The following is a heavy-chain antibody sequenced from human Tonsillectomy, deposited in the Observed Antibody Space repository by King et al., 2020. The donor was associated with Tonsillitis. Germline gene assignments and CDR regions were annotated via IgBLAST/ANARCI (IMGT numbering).Heavy chain of an antibody. J-gene: IGHJ4*02. V-gene: IGHV1-18*04. CDR2: ISPYNGNT. CDR1: GYTFTSYG. Sequence: QLVQSGAEVKKPGTSVQVSCKASGYTFTSYGISWVRQAPGQGLEWMGWISPYNGNTNYAQKLQGRVTMTTDTSTSTAYMELRSLRSDDTAVYYCARGDGYSGDDEDEGYFDYWGQGTLVTVSS. D-gene: IGHD5-12*01. CDR3: ARGDGYSGDDEDEGYFDY.